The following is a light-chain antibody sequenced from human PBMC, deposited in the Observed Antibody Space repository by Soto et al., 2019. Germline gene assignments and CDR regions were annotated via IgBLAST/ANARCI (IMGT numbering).Light chain of an antibody. CDR3: QQANSFPLT. CDR2: TGS. J-gene: IGKJ4*01. Sequence: DVQMTQSPSSVSASVGDRVSITCRASQGISNWLAWYQQKPGRAPKLLIYTGSSLQSRVPSRFSGTGSGTDFTLTISSLQPEDVSTCYCQQANSFPLTFGGGTKVEIK. CDR1: QGISNW. V-gene: IGKV1-12*01.